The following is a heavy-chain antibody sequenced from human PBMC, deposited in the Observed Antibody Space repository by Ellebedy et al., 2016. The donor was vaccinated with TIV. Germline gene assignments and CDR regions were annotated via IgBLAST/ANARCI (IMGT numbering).Heavy chain of an antibody. D-gene: IGHD7-27*01. J-gene: IGHJ2*01. CDR1: GFSLSTSGVG. CDR2: IDWDDDT. V-gene: IGHV2-70*11. Sequence: SGPTLVKPTQTLTLTCTFSGFSLSTSGVGVGWIRQPPGKALEWLARIDWDDDTYYNPSLKARLSISKDTSENQVVLTMTDMDPVDTGTYYCARTSLLTGDPGPTWYFDLWGRGTLVTVSS. CDR3: ARTSLLTGDPGPTWYFDL.